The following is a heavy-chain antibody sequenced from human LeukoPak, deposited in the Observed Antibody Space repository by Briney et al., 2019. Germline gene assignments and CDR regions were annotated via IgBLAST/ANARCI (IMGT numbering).Heavy chain of an antibody. D-gene: IGHD3-22*01. Sequence: GGSLRLSCAASGFTDSSDYMGWVRQAPGKGLEYVSIIYGGGDTFYGDSVKGRFTISRDNSKNTLYLQMNSLRAEDTAVYYCARDSHKLHSSAYFYFFDYWGQGTLVSVSS. CDR1: GFTDSSDY. J-gene: IGHJ4*02. V-gene: IGHV3-53*05. CDR2: IYGGGDT. CDR3: ARDSHKLHSSAYFYFFDY.